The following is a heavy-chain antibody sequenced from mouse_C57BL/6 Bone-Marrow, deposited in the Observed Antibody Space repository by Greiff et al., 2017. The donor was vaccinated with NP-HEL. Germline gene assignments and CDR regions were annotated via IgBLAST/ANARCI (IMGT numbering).Heavy chain of an antibody. CDR1: GFNIKDDY. J-gene: IGHJ4*01. Sequence: VQLQQSGAELVRPGASVKLSCTASGFNIKDDYMHWVKQRPEQGLEWIGWIDPENGDTKYASKFQGKATITADTSSNTAYLQLSSLTSEDTAVYYCTTGGSSPYAMDYWGQGTSVTVSS. V-gene: IGHV14-4*01. D-gene: IGHD1-1*01. CDR3: TTGGSSPYAMDY. CDR2: IDPENGDT.